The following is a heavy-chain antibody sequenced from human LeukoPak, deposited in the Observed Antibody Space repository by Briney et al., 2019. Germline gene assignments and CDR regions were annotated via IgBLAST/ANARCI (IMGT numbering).Heavy chain of an antibody. CDR1: GYSISSGYY. D-gene: IGHD3-3*01. J-gene: IGHJ4*02. CDR2: IYHSGST. V-gene: IGHV4-38-2*01. Sequence: SETLSLTCAVSGYSISSGYYWGWIRQPPGEGLEWIGSIYHSGSTYYNPSLKNRVTISVYTSKNKFSLKLSSVTAADTAVYYCARLNDFWSGYYEDYWGQGTLVTVSS. CDR3: ARLNDFWSGYYEDY.